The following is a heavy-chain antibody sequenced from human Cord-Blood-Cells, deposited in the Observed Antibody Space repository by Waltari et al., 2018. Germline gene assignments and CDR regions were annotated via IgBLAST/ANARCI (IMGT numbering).Heavy chain of an antibody. CDR2: IYHSGST. D-gene: IGHD2-15*01. J-gene: IGHJ4*02. V-gene: IGHV4-38-2*02. Sequence: QVQLQESGPGLVKPSETLSLTCAVSGYSISSGYYWGWIRQPPGKGLEWIGSIYHSGSTYSNPSLNSRVTISVDTSKNQFSLKLSSVTAADTAVYYCARDRLSCSGGSCYKVFGYWGQGTLVTVSS. CDR3: ARDRLSCSGGSCYKVFGY. CDR1: GYSISSGYY.